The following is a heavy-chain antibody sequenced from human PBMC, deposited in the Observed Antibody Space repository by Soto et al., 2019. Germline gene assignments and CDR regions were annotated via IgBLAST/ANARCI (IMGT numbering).Heavy chain of an antibody. CDR2: ISYDGSNK. J-gene: IGHJ6*02. D-gene: IGHD6-13*01. CDR1: GFTFSSYG. V-gene: IGHV3-30*18. Sequence: GGSLRLSCAASGFTFSSYGMHWVRQAPGKGLEWVAIISYDGSNKYYADSVKGRFTISRDNSKNTLYLQMNSLRAEDTAVYYCAKSNQQYSSSWYPMVYYYYYGMDVWGQGTTVTVSS. CDR3: AKSNQQYSSSWYPMVYYYYYGMDV.